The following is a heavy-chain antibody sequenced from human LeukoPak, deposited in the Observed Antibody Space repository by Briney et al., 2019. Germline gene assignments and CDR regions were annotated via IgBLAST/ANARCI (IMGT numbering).Heavy chain of an antibody. J-gene: IGHJ4*02. CDR2: ISSSSSYI. CDR1: GFTFSSYG. Sequence: KTGGSPRLSCAASGFTFSSYGVHWVRQAPGKGLEWVSSISSSSSYIYYADSVKGRFTISRDNAKNSLYQQMNSLRAEDTAVYYCARPSIAVACTLKYWGQGTLVTVSS. CDR3: ARPSIAVACTLKY. D-gene: IGHD6-19*01. V-gene: IGHV3-21*01.